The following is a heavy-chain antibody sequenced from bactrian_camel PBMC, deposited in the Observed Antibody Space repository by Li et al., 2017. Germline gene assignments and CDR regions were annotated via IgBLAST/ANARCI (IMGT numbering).Heavy chain of an antibody. Sequence: VESGGGSVQAGGSLKVSCRISGYTFSNYDMSWVRQSPGKGFTWIPSVHSDGDTTYYTDSVKGRFTISRDNAKNTLYLQLNSLKTEDTAIYYCARGLGRVDYWGQGTKVTVS. D-gene: IGHD3*01. CDR2: VHSDGDTT. V-gene: IGHV3S28*01. CDR1: GYTFSNYD. CDR3: ARGLGRVDY. J-gene: IGHJ4*01.